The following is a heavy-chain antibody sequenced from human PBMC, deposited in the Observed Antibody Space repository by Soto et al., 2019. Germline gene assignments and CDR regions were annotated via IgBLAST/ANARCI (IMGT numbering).Heavy chain of an antibody. CDR1: GGSISGYY. V-gene: IGHV4-59*01. D-gene: IGHD5-12*01. J-gene: IGHJ5*02. CDR2: IHSTGTT. CDR3: ARLQSHGYSDH. Sequence: SETLSLTCTVCGGSISGYYWTWFRQPPGKGLEWIAYIHSTGTTNYNPSLKSRVTISADTSKNQFALDLTSVTAADTAVYYCARLQSHGYSDHWGQGTLVTVSS.